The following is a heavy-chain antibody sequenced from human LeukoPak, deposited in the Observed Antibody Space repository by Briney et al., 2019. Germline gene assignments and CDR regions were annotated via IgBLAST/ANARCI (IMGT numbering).Heavy chain of an antibody. J-gene: IGHJ4*02. CDR1: GYTFSSYS. CDR2: ISSSSSYI. D-gene: IGHD6-13*01. V-gene: IGHV3-21*01. Sequence: GGSLRLSCAASGYTFSSYSMNWVRQAPGKGLEWVSSISSSSSYIYYADSVKGRFTISRDNAKNSLYLQMNSLRAEDTAVYYCARSAAAGTFFDYWGQGTLVTVSS. CDR3: ARSAAAGTFFDY.